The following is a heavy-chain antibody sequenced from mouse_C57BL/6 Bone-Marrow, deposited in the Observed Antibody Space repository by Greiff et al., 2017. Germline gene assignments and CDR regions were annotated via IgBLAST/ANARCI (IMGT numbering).Heavy chain of an antibody. Sequence: QVQLQQPGAELVKPGASVKLSCKASGYTFTSYWMHWVKQRPGQGLEWIGMIHPNSGSTNYNEKFKSKATLTVDKSSSTAYMQLSSLTSEDSAVYYCARWALYYYGRQVSYYYAMDYWGQGTSVTVSS. D-gene: IGHD1-1*01. CDR2: IHPNSGST. CDR3: ARWALYYYGRQVSYYYAMDY. V-gene: IGHV1-64*01. J-gene: IGHJ4*01. CDR1: GYTFTSYW.